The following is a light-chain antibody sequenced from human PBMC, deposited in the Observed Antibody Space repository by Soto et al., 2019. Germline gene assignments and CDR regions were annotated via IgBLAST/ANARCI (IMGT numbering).Light chain of an antibody. CDR2: DVS. Sequence: QSVLTQPRSVSGSPGRSVTISCTGTSSDVGGYNYVSWYQQHPGKAPKLMIYDVSKRPSGVPDRFSGSKSGNTASLTISGLQAEDGADYYCCSYAGSYRYVFGTGTKVTVL. J-gene: IGLJ1*01. CDR3: CSYAGSYRYV. CDR1: SSDVGGYNY. V-gene: IGLV2-11*01.